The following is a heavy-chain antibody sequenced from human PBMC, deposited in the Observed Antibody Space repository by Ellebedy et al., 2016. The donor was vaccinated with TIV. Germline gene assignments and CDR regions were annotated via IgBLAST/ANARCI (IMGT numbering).Heavy chain of an antibody. Sequence: GESLKISXKGSGYSFTSYWIGWVRQMPGKGLEWMGIIYPGDSDTRYSPSFQGQVTISADKSISTAYLQWSSLKASDTAMYYCARLNRDIVATKRVYYYGMDVWGQGTTVTISS. CDR3: ARLNRDIVATKRVYYYGMDV. CDR2: IYPGDSDT. V-gene: IGHV5-51*01. D-gene: IGHD5-12*01. CDR1: GYSFTSYW. J-gene: IGHJ6*02.